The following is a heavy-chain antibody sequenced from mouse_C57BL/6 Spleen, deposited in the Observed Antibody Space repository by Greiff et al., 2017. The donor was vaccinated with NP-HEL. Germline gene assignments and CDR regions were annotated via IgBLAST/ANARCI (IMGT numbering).Heavy chain of an antibody. CDR1: GYAFTNYL. D-gene: IGHD2-5*01. V-gene: IGHV1-54*01. CDR3: ARFYSNYVAY. CDR2: INPGSGGT. Sequence: QVQLQQSGAELVRPGTSVKVSCKASGYAFTNYLIEWVKQRPGQGLEWIGVINPGSGGTNYNEKFKGKATLTADKSSSTAYMQLSSLTSEDSAVYFCARFYSNYVAYWGQGTLVTVSA. J-gene: IGHJ3*01.